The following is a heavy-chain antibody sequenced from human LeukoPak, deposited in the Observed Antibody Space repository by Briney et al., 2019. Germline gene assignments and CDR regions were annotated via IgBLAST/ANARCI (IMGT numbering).Heavy chain of an antibody. J-gene: IGHJ4*02. CDR3: AKARAIVVAGNFDY. V-gene: IGHV3-23*01. CDR2: ISGSGGST. Sequence: GGSLRLSCATSGFTLRYYQMNWVRQAPGKGLEWVSSISGSGGSTYYADSVKGRFTISRDNSKNTLYLQMNSLRAEDTAVFYCAKARAIVVAGNFDYWGQGTLVTVSS. D-gene: IGHD6-19*01. CDR1: GFTLRYYQ.